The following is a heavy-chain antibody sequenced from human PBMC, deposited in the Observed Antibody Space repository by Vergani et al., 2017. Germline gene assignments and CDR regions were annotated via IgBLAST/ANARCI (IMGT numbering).Heavy chain of an antibody. CDR1: GFTFDDYA. D-gene: IGHD2-8*01. V-gene: IGHV3-9*01. CDR3: AKDEVSCYYYGMDV. Sequence: EVQLVESGGGLVQPGRSLRLSCAASGFTFDDYAMHWVRQAPGKGLEWVSGISWNSGSIGYADSVKGRFTISRDNSKNTLYLQMNSLRAEDTAVYYCAKDEVSCYYYGMDVWGQGTTVTVSS. CDR2: ISWNSGSI. J-gene: IGHJ6*02.